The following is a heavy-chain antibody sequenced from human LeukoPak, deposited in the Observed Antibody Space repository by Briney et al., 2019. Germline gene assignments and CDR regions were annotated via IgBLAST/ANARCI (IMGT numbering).Heavy chain of an antibody. CDR1: GGSISSSSYY. CDR2: IYYSGST. CDR3: ARGFSPEECSYGTPPAD. D-gene: IGHD5-18*01. V-gene: IGHV4-39*07. J-gene: IGHJ4*02. Sequence: SETLSLTCTVSGGSISSSSYYWGWIRQPPGKGLEWIGSIYYSGSTYYNPSLKSRVTISVDTSKNQFSLKLSSVTAADTAVYYCARGFSPEECSYGTPPADWGQGALVTVSS.